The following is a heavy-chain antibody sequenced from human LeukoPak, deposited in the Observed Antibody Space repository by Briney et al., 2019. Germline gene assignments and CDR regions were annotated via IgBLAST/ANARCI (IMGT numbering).Heavy chain of an antibody. J-gene: IGHJ4*02. V-gene: IGHV3-48*03. CDR3: ARAQYSYYDY. CDR2: ISSGSTTR. D-gene: IGHD4-11*01. CDR1: GFTFSSFE. Sequence: PGGSLRLSCEASGFTFSSFEVNWVRQAPGKGLEWVSYISSGSTTRYYADSVKGRFTISRDNAKNSLYLQMNSLRAEDTAVYYCARAQYSYYDYWGQGTLDTVSS.